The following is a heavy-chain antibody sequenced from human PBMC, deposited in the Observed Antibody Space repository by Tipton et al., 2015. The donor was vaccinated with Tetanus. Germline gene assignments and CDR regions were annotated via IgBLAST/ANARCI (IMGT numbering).Heavy chain of an antibody. V-gene: IGHV3-48*02. J-gene: IGHJ4*02. Sequence: SLRPSCAASGFTFTSYSMNWVRQAPGKGLEWVSYISYSSGTIYYADSVQGRFTISRDNAKNLLYLQMNSLRDEDTAVYYCVRDFAEFDYWGQGTLVTVSS. CDR3: VRDFAEFDY. CDR1: GFTFTSYS. CDR2: ISYSSGTI.